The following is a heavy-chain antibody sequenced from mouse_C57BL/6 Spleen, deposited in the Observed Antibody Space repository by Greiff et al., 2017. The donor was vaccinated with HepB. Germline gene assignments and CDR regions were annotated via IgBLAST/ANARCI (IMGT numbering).Heavy chain of an antibody. CDR3: ARPHYGSSYKYFDV. Sequence: QVRLKQPGAELVMPGASVRLSSKASGSTFTGYWLNWVRQRPGQGLEWIGEIDPSDSYANYNQKFKGKSTLTVDKSSSTAYMQLSSLTSEDSAVYYCARPHYGSSYKYFDVWGTGTTVTVSS. V-gene: IGHV1-69*01. CDR2: IDPSDSYA. J-gene: IGHJ1*03. CDR1: GSTFTGYW. D-gene: IGHD1-1*01.